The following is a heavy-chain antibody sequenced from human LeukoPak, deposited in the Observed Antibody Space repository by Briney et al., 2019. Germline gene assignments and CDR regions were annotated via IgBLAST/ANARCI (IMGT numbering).Heavy chain of an antibody. D-gene: IGHD1-20*01. CDR3: ARFGITGTTIALDY. Sequence: GGSLRLSCAASGFTFSDCYMSWIRQAPGKGLEWVSYISSSGSTIYYADSVKGRFTISRDNAKNSLYLQMNSLRAEDTAVYYCARFGITGTTIALDYWGQGTLVTVSS. J-gene: IGHJ4*02. V-gene: IGHV3-11*01. CDR2: ISSSGSTI. CDR1: GFTFSDCY.